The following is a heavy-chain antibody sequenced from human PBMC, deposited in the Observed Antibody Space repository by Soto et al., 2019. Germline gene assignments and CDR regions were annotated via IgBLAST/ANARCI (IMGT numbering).Heavy chain of an antibody. D-gene: IGHD2-2*01. V-gene: IGHV3-23*01. CDR1: GFTFSSYA. J-gene: IGHJ4*02. CDR3: AKETCSRTSCSLLFDY. Sequence: EVQLLESGGGLVQPGGSLRLSCAASGFTFSSYAMTWVRQAPGKGLEWVSLISASGSGTHYADSVKGRFTISRDSSENTLFLQVNSLRAEDTAVYCCAKETCSRTSCSLLFDYWGQGTLVTVSS. CDR2: ISASGSGT.